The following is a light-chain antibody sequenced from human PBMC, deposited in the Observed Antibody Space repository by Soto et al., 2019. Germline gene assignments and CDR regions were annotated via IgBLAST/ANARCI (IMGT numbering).Light chain of an antibody. CDR1: QSISSH. Sequence: EIQMTQSASSMSASVGDRVTITCRASQSISSHLNWYQQKPGRAPKLLIYAASSLQSGVPSRFSGSVSGTDGTITISSLQKEDGSTYDCQQSYSTIFTFCGGTKVDIK. CDR3: QQSYSTIFT. V-gene: IGKV1-39*01. CDR2: AAS. J-gene: IGKJ4*01.